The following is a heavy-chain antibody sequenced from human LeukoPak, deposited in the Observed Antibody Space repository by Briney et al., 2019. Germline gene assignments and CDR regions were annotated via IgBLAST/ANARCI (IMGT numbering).Heavy chain of an antibody. J-gene: IGHJ5*02. V-gene: IGHV4-34*01. Sequence: SETLSLTCAVYGGSFSGYYWSWIRQPPGKGLEWIGEINHSGSTNYNPSLKSRVTISVDTSKNQFSLKLSSVTAADTAVYYCARGSSGWYPVSWGQGTLVTVSS. CDR3: ARGSSGWYPVS. CDR1: GGSFSGYY. D-gene: IGHD6-19*01. CDR2: INHSGST.